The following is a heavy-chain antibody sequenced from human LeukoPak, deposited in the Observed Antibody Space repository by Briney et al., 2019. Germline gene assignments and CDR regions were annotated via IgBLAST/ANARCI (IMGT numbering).Heavy chain of an antibody. V-gene: IGHV1-2*02. CDR3: ARDRAVATIGGVDY. J-gene: IGHJ4*02. CDR2: INPNSGGT. CDR1: GYTFTGYY. D-gene: IGHD5-12*01. Sequence: GASVKVSCKASGYTFTGYYMHWVRQAPGQGLEWMGWINPNSGGTNYAQKFQGRVTMTRDTSIRTAYMELSSLRSDDTAVYYCARDRAVATIGGVDYWGQGTLVTVSS.